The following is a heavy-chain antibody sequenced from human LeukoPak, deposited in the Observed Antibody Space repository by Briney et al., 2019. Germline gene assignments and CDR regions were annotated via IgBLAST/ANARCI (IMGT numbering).Heavy chain of an antibody. J-gene: IGHJ4*02. Sequence: ASVKVSCKASGYTFTNYAISWVRQAPGQGLEWMGYISVYSDDTKSAQNLQGRITMTKDTSTSTAYMELRSLRSDDTAVYYCAREADSSGYFFRPDYWGQGTLVTVSS. CDR2: ISVYSDDT. D-gene: IGHD3-22*01. CDR1: GYTFTNYA. V-gene: IGHV1-18*01. CDR3: AREADSSGYFFRPDY.